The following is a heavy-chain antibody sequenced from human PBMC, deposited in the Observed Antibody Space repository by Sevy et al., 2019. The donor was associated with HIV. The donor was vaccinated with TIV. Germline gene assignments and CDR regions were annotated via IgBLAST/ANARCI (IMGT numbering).Heavy chain of an antibody. V-gene: IGHV1-8*01. CDR3: ARHPVTAGYYYGMDV. CDR1: GYTFTSYD. Sequence: ASVKGSCKASGYTFTSYDINWVRQATGQGLEWMGWMNPNSGNTGYAQKFQGRVTMTRNTSISTAYMELSSLRSEDTAVYYCARHPVTAGYYYGMDVWGQGTTVTVSS. D-gene: IGHD4-4*01. J-gene: IGHJ6*02. CDR2: MNPNSGNT.